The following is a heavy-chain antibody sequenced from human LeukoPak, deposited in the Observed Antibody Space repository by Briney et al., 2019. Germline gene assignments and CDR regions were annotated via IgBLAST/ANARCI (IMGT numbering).Heavy chain of an antibody. J-gene: IGHJ4*02. CDR2: ITDCGGNT. CDR1: EFPFRNYA. V-gene: IGHV3-23*01. CDR3: AKGSSSSRPYYFDY. Sequence: GGSLRLSCAASEFPFRNYAMSWVRQAPGKGLEWVSAITDCGGNTYHADSVKGRFTTSRDNSKNTLFLQMYSLRVEDTAVYYCAKGSSSSRPYYFDYWGQGTLVTVSS. D-gene: IGHD6-6*01.